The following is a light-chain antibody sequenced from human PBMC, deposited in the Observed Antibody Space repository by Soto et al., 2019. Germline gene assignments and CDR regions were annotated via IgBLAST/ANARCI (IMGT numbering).Light chain of an antibody. CDR2: GAS. CDR1: QSVSSN. CDR3: QQYNDWPLYT. V-gene: IGKV3-15*01. Sequence: EIVMTQSPATLSVSPGERATLSCRASQSVSSNFAWYLQKPGQAPRLLIYGASTRATGVPARFSGSGSGTEFTLTISSLQSEDFAVFYCQQYNDWPLYTFGQGTKLEIK. J-gene: IGKJ2*01.